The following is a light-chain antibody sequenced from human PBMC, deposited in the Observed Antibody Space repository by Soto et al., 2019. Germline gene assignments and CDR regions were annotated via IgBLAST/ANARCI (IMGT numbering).Light chain of an antibody. J-gene: IGKJ3*01. Sequence: DIQLTQSPSFLSASVADRVTITCRASQGISNHFAWYQQKPGKAPSLLIYHASTLQSGVPSRFSVSQSGTEFTLTISSLQLEDFATYYCKQLYSYPFTFGPGTKV. CDR3: KQLYSYPFT. V-gene: IGKV1-9*01. CDR2: HAS. CDR1: QGISNH.